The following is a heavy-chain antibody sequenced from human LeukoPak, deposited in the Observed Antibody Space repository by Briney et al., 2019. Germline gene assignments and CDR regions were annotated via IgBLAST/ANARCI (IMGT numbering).Heavy chain of an antibody. Sequence: ASVKVSCKASGYTFTSYYMHWVRQAPGQGLEWMGIINPSGGSTSYAQKFQGRVTMPRDMSTSTVYMELSSLRSEDTAVYYCATDGTPTTVTYFDYWGQGTMSPSPQ. CDR2: INPSGGST. CDR3: ATDGTPTTVTYFDY. J-gene: IGHJ4*02. CDR1: GYTFTSYY. D-gene: IGHD4-11*01. V-gene: IGHV1-46*01.